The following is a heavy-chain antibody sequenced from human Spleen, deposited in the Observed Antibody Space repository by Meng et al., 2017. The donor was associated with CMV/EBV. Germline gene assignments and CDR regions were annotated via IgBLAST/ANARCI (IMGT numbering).Heavy chain of an antibody. Sequence: ASVKVSCKASGYTFISYGINWVRQAPGQGLEWMGWISAYNGNTDYAQKLQGRVTMTTDTSTSTVYMELRSLRSDDTAVYYCARSTYYYDSSGYYHTPNWFDPWGQGTLVTVSS. CDR2: ISAYNGNT. CDR1: GYTFISYG. J-gene: IGHJ5*02. D-gene: IGHD3-22*01. CDR3: ARSTYYYDSSGYYHTPNWFDP. V-gene: IGHV1-18*01.